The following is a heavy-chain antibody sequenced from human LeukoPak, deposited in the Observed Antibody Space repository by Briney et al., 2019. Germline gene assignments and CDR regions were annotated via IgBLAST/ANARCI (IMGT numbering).Heavy chain of an antibody. V-gene: IGHV3-30*04. CDR3: ARPPMVRGVMNYYYYMDV. Sequence: GGSLRLSCAASGFTFSSYAMHWVRQAPGKGLEWVAVISYDGSNKYYTDSVKGRFTISRDNSKNTLYLQMNSLRAEDTAVYYCARPPMVRGVMNYYYYMDVWGKGTTVTVSS. CDR1: GFTFSSYA. J-gene: IGHJ6*03. D-gene: IGHD3-10*01. CDR2: ISYDGSNK.